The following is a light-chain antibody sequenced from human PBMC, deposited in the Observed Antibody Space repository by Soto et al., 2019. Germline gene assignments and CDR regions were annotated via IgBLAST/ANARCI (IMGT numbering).Light chain of an antibody. CDR1: QGFSSW. Sequence: DIQMTQSPSSVSASVGDRVTITCRASQGFSSWLAWYQQKPGKAPKLLIYAASSLQSVVPSRFSGSGSGTDFTLTISSLQPEDFAKYYCQQANSFPLHFGGGTKVESK. CDR2: AAS. CDR3: QQANSFPLH. J-gene: IGKJ4*01. V-gene: IGKV1D-12*01.